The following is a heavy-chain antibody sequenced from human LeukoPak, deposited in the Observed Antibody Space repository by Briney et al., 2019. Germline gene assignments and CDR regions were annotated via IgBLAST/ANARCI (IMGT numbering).Heavy chain of an antibody. Sequence: PVGSLRLSCAASGFTFSSYGMHWVRQAPGKGLEWVAVIWYDGSNKCYADSVKGRFTISRDNSKNTLYLQMNSLRAEDTAVYYCAKDVVDYGDYVFDYWGQGTLVTVSS. CDR1: GFTFSSYG. CDR3: AKDVVDYGDYVFDY. CDR2: IWYDGSNK. V-gene: IGHV3-33*06. J-gene: IGHJ4*02. D-gene: IGHD4-17*01.